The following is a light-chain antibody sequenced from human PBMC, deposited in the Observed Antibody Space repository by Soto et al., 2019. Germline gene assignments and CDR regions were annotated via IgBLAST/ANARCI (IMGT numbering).Light chain of an antibody. CDR1: QSISTY. J-gene: IGKJ1*01. CDR3: QQSYSTPRT. V-gene: IGKV1-39*01. CDR2: AAS. Sequence: DIQMTQSPSSLSASVGDRVTITCRASQSISTYLNFYQQKPGKAPNVLINAASSLQSGVPSRFSGSGSGTDFTLTISSLQPEDFATYYCQQSYSTPRTFGQGTKVDIK.